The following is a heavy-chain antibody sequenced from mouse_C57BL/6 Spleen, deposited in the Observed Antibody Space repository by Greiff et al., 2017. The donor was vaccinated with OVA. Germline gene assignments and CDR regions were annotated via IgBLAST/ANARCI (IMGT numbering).Heavy chain of an antibody. J-gene: IGHJ3*01. CDR3: ARRGYGSSYGFAY. V-gene: IGHV1-61*01. D-gene: IGHD1-1*01. Sequence: VQLQQPGAELVRPGSSVKLSCKASGYTFTSYWMDWVKQRPGQGLEWIGNIYPSDSETHYNQKFKDKATLTVDKSSSTAYMQLSSLTSEDSAVYYCARRGYGSSYGFAYWGQGTLVTVSA. CDR2: IYPSDSET. CDR1: GYTFTSYW.